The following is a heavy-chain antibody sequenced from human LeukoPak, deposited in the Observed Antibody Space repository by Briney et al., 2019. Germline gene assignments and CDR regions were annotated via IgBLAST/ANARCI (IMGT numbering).Heavy chain of an antibody. CDR2: INPSGGST. CDR3: ARDEAEYYGSGSYYDYFDY. V-gene: IGHV1-46*01. J-gene: IGHJ4*02. D-gene: IGHD3-10*01. Sequence: GASLKVSCKASGYTFTSYYMHWVRQAPGQGLEWMGIINPSGGSTSYAQKFQGRVTMTRDTSTSTVYMELSSLRSEDTAVYYCARDEAEYYGSGSYYDYFDYWGQGTLITVSS. CDR1: GYTFTSYY.